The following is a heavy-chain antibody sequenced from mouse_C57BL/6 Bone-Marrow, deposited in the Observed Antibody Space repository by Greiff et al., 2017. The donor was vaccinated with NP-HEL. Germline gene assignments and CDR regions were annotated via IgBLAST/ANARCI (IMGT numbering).Heavy chain of an antibody. CDR1: VYTFTSYW. V-gene: IGHV1-55*01. J-gene: IGHJ1*02. Sequence: QVQLQQPGAELVKPGASVKMSCKASVYTFTSYWITRVKHRPGQGIVWSGDIYPGSGSTHYTEKFNSTSTLTVDKSSSTSYMQLSSLTSEDSAVYYGARFTTGVATDWYFDVWGTGATVTGFS. CDR3: ARFTTGVATDWYFDV. D-gene: IGHD1-1*01. CDR2: IYPGSGST.